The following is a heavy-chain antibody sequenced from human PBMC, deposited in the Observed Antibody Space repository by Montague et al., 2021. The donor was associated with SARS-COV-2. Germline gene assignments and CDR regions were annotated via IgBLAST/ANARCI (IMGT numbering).Heavy chain of an antibody. J-gene: IGHJ4*02. CDR3: ARWDPQTLTVIGLRGKSASDY. CDR1: GGSFSGYY. V-gene: IGHV4-34*01. CDR2: INHSGTT. D-gene: IGHD2-21*01. Sequence: SETLSLTCAVCGGSFSGYYWTWIRQSPGKGLEWIAEINHSGTTNYNFNPSLRSRVTISVDTSKSQFSLRLSSVTAADTGVYYCARWDPQTLTVIGLRGKSASDYWGQGTLVTVSS.